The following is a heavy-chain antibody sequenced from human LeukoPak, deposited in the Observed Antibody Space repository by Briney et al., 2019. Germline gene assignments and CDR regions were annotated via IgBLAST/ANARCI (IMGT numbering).Heavy chain of an antibody. CDR1: GITLSNYG. CDR3: AKRGVVIRVILVGFHKEAYCFDS. Sequence: GGSLRLSCAVSGITLSNYGMSWVRQAPGKGLEWVAGISDSGGRTKYADSVKGRFTISRDNSKNTLYLQTNSLRAEDTAVYFCAKRGVVIRVILVGFHKEAYCFDSWGQGALVTVSS. V-gene: IGHV3-23*01. CDR2: ISDSGGRT. D-gene: IGHD3-22*01. J-gene: IGHJ4*02.